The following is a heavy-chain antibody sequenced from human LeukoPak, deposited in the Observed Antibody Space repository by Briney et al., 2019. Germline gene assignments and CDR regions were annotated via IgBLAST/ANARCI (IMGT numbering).Heavy chain of an antibody. J-gene: IGHJ4*02. CDR1: GFTFSSYS. Sequence: PGGSLRLSCAASGFTFSSYSMNWVRQAPGKGLEWVSYISSSSTIYYADSVKGRFTISRDNAKNSLYLQMNSLRAEDTAVYYCARDWFGESHPGYWGQGTLVTVSS. V-gene: IGHV3-48*01. CDR2: ISSSSTI. CDR3: ARDWFGESHPGY. D-gene: IGHD3-10*01.